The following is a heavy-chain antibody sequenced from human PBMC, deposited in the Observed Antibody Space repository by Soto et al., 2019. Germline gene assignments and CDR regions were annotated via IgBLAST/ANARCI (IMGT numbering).Heavy chain of an antibody. CDR1: GYTFTSYA. V-gene: IGHV1-3*01. D-gene: IGHD1-7*01. CDR2: INASNGNT. CDR3: ARDRKLELRPFDP. Sequence: ASVKVSCKASGYTFTSYAMHWVRQAPGQRLEWMGWINASNGNTKYSQKFQGRVTITRDTSASTAYMELSSLRSEDTAVYYCARDRKLELRPFDPWGQGTLVTVSS. J-gene: IGHJ5*02.